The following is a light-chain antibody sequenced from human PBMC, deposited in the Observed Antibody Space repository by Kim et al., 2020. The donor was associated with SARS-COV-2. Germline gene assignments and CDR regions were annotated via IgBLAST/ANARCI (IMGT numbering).Light chain of an antibody. CDR2: AAS. V-gene: IGKV1-27*01. Sequence: DIQMTQSPSSLSASVGDRVTITCRASQGISNYLAWYQQKPGEVPKLLIYAASTLQSVVPFRFSGSGSGTDFTLTISSLQPEDVATYYCQKYNSAPLTFGQGTRLEIK. J-gene: IGKJ5*01. CDR1: QGISNY. CDR3: QKYNSAPLT.